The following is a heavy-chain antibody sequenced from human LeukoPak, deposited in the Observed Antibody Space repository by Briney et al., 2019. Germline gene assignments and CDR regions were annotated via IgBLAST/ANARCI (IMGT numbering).Heavy chain of an antibody. J-gene: IGHJ5*01. CDR3: AAGFNGGGWTYNWFDP. CDR2: IYYSGST. V-gene: IGHV4-39*01. CDR1: GGSISSSYY. D-gene: IGHD2-15*01. Sequence: SETLSLTCTVSGGSISSSYYWGWIRQPPGKGLEWIGSIYYSGSTDYNPSLKSRVTISIDTSKNQFSLKLSSVTAADTAVYYCAAGFNGGGWTYNWFDPWGQGTLVTVSS.